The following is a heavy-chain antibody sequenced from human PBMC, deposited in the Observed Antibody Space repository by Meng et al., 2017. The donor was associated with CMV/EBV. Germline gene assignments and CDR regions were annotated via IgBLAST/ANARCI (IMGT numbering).Heavy chain of an antibody. J-gene: IGHJ6*02. CDR1: GFTFSSYA. Sequence: GESLKISCAASGFTFSSYAMHWVRQAPGKGLEWVSSISSSSSYIYYADSVKGRFTISRDNAKNSLYLQMNGLRAEDTAVYYCARDPRFPGVWGQGTTVTVSS. V-gene: IGHV3-21*01. D-gene: IGHD3-3*01. CDR2: ISSSSSYI. CDR3: ARDPRFPGV.